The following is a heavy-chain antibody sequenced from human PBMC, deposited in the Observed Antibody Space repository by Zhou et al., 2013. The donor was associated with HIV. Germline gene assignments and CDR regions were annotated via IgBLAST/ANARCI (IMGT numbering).Heavy chain of an antibody. V-gene: IGHV1-69*05. CDR3: ATERGVPAAGTVRLALADYYSCMDV. CDR1: GGTFSRKG. D-gene: IGHD6-13*01. Sequence: QVQLVQSGAEVKKPGSSVKVSCRASGGTFSRKGISWARQAPGQGLEWMGGIIPMYGSTNYARKFQGRVTMTTDESTSTAYMELSSLKSEDTAVYYCATERGVPAAGTVRLALADYYSCMDVWGKGTTVTVSS. CDR2: IIPMYGST. J-gene: IGHJ6*03.